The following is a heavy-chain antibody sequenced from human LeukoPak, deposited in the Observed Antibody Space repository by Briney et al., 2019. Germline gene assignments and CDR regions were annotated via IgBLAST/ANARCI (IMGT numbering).Heavy chain of an antibody. V-gene: IGHV3-7*01. CDR1: GFTFSSSW. J-gene: IGHJ6*02. Sequence: GGSLRLSCAASGFTFSSSWMNWVRQAPGKGLEWVANIKQDGSEKYYLDSVKGRFTISRDNSKNTLYLQMNSLRAEDTAVYYCAGDGLNYDFWSGYYAYYGMDVWGQGTTVTVSS. CDR2: IKQDGSEK. D-gene: IGHD3-3*01. CDR3: AGDGLNYDFWSGYYAYYGMDV.